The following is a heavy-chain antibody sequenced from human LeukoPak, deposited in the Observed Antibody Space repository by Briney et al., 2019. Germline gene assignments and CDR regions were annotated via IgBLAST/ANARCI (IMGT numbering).Heavy chain of an antibody. CDR1: GGSISSSSYY. CDR2: IYYSGST. J-gene: IGHJ4*02. Sequence: SETLSLTCTVSGGSISSSSYYWGWIRQPPGRGLEWIGYIYYSGSTYYNPSLKSRVTISVDTSKNQFSLKLSSVTAADTAVYYCARYNWNEIDWGQGTLVTVSS. D-gene: IGHD1-20*01. V-gene: IGHV4-30-4*08. CDR3: ARYNWNEID.